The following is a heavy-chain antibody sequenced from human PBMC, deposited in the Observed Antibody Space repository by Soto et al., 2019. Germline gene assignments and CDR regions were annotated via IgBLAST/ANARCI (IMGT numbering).Heavy chain of an antibody. D-gene: IGHD6-13*01. Sequence: GGSLRLSCAASGFTFRSYWMHWARQATGKGLGWVSRINSDGSSTSYADSVKGRFTISRDNAKNTLYLQMNSLRAEDTAVYYCARVWSSSWIFDAFDIWGQGTMVTVSS. V-gene: IGHV3-74*01. CDR1: GFTFRSYW. J-gene: IGHJ3*02. CDR2: INSDGSST. CDR3: ARVWSSSWIFDAFDI.